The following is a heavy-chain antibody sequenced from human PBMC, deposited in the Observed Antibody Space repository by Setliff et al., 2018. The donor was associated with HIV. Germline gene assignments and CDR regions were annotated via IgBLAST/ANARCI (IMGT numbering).Heavy chain of an antibody. CDR3: ARTVNDYGDY. CDR1: GYTFTEFY. D-gene: IGHD4-4*01. J-gene: IGHJ4*02. Sequence: GASVKVSCKASGYTFTEFYVHWVRRAPGEGLEWMGGSDPEDGNKMYAQKLQGRVTMTEDTSTDTAYMELSSLRSEDTAVYYCARTVNDYGDYWGLGTLVTVSS. V-gene: IGHV1-24*01. CDR2: SDPEDGNK.